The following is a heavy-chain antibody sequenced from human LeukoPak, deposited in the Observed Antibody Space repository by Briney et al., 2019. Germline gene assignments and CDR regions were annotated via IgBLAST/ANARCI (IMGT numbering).Heavy chain of an antibody. D-gene: IGHD3-22*01. CDR3: ARRVDSGFSFDF. V-gene: IGHV5-51*01. CDR1: GYSFTNYW. Sequence: GESLKISCKGSGYSFTNYWIAWVRQMPGKGLEWMGIIYAGDSDTRYSPSFQGQVTISADRSISTAYLQWSSLKASDTAMYYCARRVDSGFSFDFWGQGTLVTVSS. J-gene: IGHJ4*02. CDR2: IYAGDSDT.